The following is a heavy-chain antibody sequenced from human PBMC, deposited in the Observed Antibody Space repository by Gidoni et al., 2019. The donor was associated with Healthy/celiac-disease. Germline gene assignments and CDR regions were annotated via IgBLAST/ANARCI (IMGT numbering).Heavy chain of an antibody. CDR1: GFTFSSYD. J-gene: IGHJ6*02. D-gene: IGHD2-8*01. V-gene: IGHV3-13*01. CDR3: AREKVLSGLGYYGMDV. CDR2: IGTAGDT. Sequence: EVQLVESGGGLVQPGGSLRLSCAASGFTFSSYDMHWVRQATGKGLEWVSAIGTAGDTYYPGSVKGRFTISRENAKNSLYLQMNSLRAGDTAVYYCAREKVLSGLGYYGMDVWGQGTTVTVSS.